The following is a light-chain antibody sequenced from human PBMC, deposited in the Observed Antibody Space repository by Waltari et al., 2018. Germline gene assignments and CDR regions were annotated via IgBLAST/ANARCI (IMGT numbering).Light chain of an antibody. Sequence: CRARQRNNNACAGYQQKTRKAPKPLLYAASTSESSVASGFSGGGAGTDDSLTIMSRQPEDFATYYCRQYYSIPPVTFGPGTRVDFK. CDR1: QRNNNA. CDR2: AAS. J-gene: IGKJ3*01. V-gene: IGKV1-NL1*01. CDR3: RQYYSIPPVT.